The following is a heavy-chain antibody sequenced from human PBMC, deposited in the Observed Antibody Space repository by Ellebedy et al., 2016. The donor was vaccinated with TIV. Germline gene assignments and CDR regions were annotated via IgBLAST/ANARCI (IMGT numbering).Heavy chain of an antibody. Sequence: SETLSLXXTVSGGSISSYYWSWIRQPPGKGLEWIGYIDYSGSTNYNPSLKSRVTISVDTSKNQFSLKLSSVTAADTAVYYYARDPHDSSYDIWGQGTMVTVSS. CDR2: IDYSGST. V-gene: IGHV4-59*01. J-gene: IGHJ3*02. CDR3: ARDPHDSSYDI. CDR1: GGSISSYY. D-gene: IGHD3-22*01.